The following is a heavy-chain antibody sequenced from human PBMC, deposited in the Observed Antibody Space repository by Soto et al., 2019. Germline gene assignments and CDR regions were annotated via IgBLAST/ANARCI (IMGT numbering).Heavy chain of an antibody. CDR2: ILNDASGH. CDR3: ARDDDYPDNGFDY. V-gene: IGHV3-33*01. CDR1: GFTFSRHG. D-gene: IGHD4-17*01. J-gene: IGHJ4*02. Sequence: QVQLVESGGGVVQPGTSLRLSCAASGFTFSRHGMHWVRQTPGKGLEWLAVILNDASGHWYADSVKGRFTISRDNFENTLYLQMNGLRLEATAMYYCARDDDYPDNGFDYWGQGNLVTVSS.